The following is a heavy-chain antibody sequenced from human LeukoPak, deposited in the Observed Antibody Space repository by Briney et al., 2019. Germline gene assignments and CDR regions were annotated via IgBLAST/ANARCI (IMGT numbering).Heavy chain of an antibody. Sequence: GGSLRLSCAASGFTFNYYSMNWVRQAPGKGLEWVSSISHIDSYIYYSDSVKGRFTISRDNSKNTLHLQMNSLTAEDTAMYYCAKATGTLGNWGQGTLVTVSS. J-gene: IGHJ4*02. CDR3: AKATGTLGN. CDR2: ISHIDSYI. V-gene: IGHV3-21*04. D-gene: IGHD1-1*01. CDR1: GFTFNYYS.